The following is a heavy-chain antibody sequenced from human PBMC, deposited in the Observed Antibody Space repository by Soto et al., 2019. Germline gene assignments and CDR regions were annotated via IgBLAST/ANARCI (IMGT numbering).Heavy chain of an antibody. J-gene: IGHJ4*02. CDR2: IYHDGSNK. CDR3: ASRVGAADY. Sequence: QVQLVESGGGGVQPGRSLRLSCATSGFTFSSFVMHWVRQAPGKGLEWVAVIYHDGSNKYYADSVKGRFTISRDNSKSTLYLQMNSLRAEDTAVYYCASRVGAADYWGQGTLVTVSS. D-gene: IGHD3-16*01. CDR1: GFTFSSFV. V-gene: IGHV3-33*01.